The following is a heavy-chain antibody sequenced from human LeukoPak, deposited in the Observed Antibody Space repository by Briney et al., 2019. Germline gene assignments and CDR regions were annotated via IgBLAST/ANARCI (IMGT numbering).Heavy chain of an antibody. Sequence: GGSLRLSCAASGFTVSSNYMSWVRQAPGKGLEWVSVIYSGGSTYYADSVKGRFTISRDNSKNTLYLQMNSLRAEDTAVYYCATLSSWPRYYFDYWGQGTLVTASS. D-gene: IGHD6-13*01. J-gene: IGHJ4*02. CDR2: IYSGGST. CDR3: ATLSSWPRYYFDY. CDR1: GFTVSSNY. V-gene: IGHV3-53*01.